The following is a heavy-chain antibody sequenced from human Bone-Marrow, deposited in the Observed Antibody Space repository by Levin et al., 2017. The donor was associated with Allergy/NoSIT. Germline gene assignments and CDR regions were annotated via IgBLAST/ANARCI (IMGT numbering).Heavy chain of an antibody. D-gene: IGHD2-21*01. Sequence: PGGSLRLSCAVSGFTFSSYAMSWVRQAPGKGLEWVSTISGSGVNTYNADSVKGRFTISRDNSKNTMYLQMNTLRAEDTAVYSCAGARKWSCGGDCYYGMDVWGQGTTVTVSS. V-gene: IGHV3-23*01. CDR3: AGARKWSCGGDCYYGMDV. CDR1: GFTFSSYA. J-gene: IGHJ6*02. CDR2: ISGSGVNT.